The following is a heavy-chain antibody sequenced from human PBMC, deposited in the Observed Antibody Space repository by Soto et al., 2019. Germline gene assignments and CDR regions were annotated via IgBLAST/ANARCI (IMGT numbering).Heavy chain of an antibody. CDR3: AIAVVVLGTPAWFDP. CDR1: GYTFISYG. V-gene: IGHV1-18*04. D-gene: IGHD2-15*01. CDR2: INAYNGNT. Sequence: GASVKVSCKASGYTFISYGITWVRQAPGQGLEWMGWINAYNGNTNYAQKFQGRVTMTTDTSTSTAYMELRSLRSDDTAAYHFAIAVVVLGTPAWFDPWGQGTLVTVSS. J-gene: IGHJ5*02.